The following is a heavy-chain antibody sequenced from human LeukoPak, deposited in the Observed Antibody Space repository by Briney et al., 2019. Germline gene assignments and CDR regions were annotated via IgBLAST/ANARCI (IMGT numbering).Heavy chain of an antibody. D-gene: IGHD3-16*01. CDR3: ARPVYSYGTVDN. Sequence: SETLSLTCTVSGGSLTTTSYYWDWIRQPPGKGLEWIGSIFYSGSTNYNPSLESRVTMSIDTSENQFSLNLRSVTAADTAIYYCARPVYSYGTVDNWGPGTLVTVSS. CDR1: GGSLTTTSYY. V-gene: IGHV4-39*07. J-gene: IGHJ4*02. CDR2: IFYSGST.